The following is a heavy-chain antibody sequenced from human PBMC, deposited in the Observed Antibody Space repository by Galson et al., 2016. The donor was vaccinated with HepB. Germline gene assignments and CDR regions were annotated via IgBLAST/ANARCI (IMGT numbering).Heavy chain of an antibody. V-gene: IGHV3-11*06. Sequence: SLRLSCAASGFTFGDYYMTWIRQAPGKGLQWVAYISGSTIYTNYADSVRGRFTISRDNAKNSLYLQMNSLRAEDTALYYCGRAVEVAESYYMDVWGQGTTVTVSS. CDR3: GRAVEVAESYYMDV. J-gene: IGHJ6*03. CDR2: ISGSTIYT. D-gene: IGHD2-15*01. CDR1: GFTFGDYY.